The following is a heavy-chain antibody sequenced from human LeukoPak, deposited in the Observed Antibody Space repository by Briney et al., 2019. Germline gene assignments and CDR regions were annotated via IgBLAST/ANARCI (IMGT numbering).Heavy chain of an antibody. CDR2: IYYSGST. Sequence: SETLSLTCTVSGGSISSSSYYWGWIRQPPGKGLEWIGSIYYSGSTYYNPSLKSRVTISVDTSKNQFSLKLSSVTAADTAVYYCARGPWGGPDYWGQGTLVTVSS. CDR1: GGSISSSSYY. J-gene: IGHJ4*02. CDR3: ARGPWGGPDY. D-gene: IGHD7-27*01. V-gene: IGHV4-39*07.